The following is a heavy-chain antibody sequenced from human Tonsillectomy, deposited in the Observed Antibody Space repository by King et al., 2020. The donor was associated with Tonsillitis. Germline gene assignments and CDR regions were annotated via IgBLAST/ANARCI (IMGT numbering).Heavy chain of an antibody. Sequence: VQLVQSGAEVKKPGASVKISCKASGYSFTINYLHWVRQAPGQGLEWMGLINPKGGSTSYAQKFQGRVTITRDTSTSSVFMEVNSLTSEDTALYYCARGRVGVAGVDLDHWGQGTQVTVSS. V-gene: IGHV1-46*01. D-gene: IGHD6-19*01. CDR3: ARGRVGVAGVDLDH. J-gene: IGHJ4*02. CDR2: INPKGGST. CDR1: GYSFTINY.